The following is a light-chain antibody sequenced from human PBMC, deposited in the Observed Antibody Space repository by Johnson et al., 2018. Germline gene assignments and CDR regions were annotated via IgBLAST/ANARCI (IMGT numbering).Light chain of an antibody. CDR3: GTWDSSLSAGNV. Sequence: SVLTQPPSVSAAPGQKVTISCSGSSSNIGNNYVSWYQQLPGTAPKLLIYENNKRPSGIPDRFSCSKSGTSATLGITGLQTGAEADYYCGTWDSSLSAGNVFGTGTKVTVL. J-gene: IGLJ1*01. CDR1: SSNIGNNY. V-gene: IGLV1-51*02. CDR2: ENN.